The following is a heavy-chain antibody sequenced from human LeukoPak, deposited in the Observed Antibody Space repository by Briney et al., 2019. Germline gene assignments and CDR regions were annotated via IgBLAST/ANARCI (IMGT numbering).Heavy chain of an antibody. CDR3: ANTARDDAFDI. J-gene: IGHJ3*02. Sequence: PAGSLRLSCAASGFTFSNYPMSWVRQAPGKGLEWVSAISGSGGTTYYADSVKGRFTISRDNSRNTLYLQMNSLRAEDTALYYCANTARDDAFDIWGQGTMVTGSS. CDR1: GFTFSNYP. CDR2: ISGSGGTT. V-gene: IGHV3-23*01.